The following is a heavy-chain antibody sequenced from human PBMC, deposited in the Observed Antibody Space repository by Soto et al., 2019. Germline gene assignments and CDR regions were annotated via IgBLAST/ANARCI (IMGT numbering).Heavy chain of an antibody. CDR2: ISNDGSST. CDR1: GFTLNAFF. V-gene: IGHV3-74*01. Sequence: GGSLRLSCAASGFTLNAFFMHWVRHAPGKGLMWVSRISNDGSSTTYADSVKGRFTISRDHARNTLYLQMNSLRADDTAVYFCVRDQDSRGYSVFNLWSQGAQVTVSS. CDR3: VRDQDSRGYSVFNL. D-gene: IGHD3-22*01. J-gene: IGHJ5*02.